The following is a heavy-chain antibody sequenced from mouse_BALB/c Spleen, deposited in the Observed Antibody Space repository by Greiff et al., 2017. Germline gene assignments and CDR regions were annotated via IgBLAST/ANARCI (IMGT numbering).Heavy chain of an antibody. V-gene: IGHV1-77*01. CDR1: GYTFTDYV. Sequence: QVTLKVSGPELVKPGASVKMSCKASGYTFTDYVISWVKQRTGQGLEWIGEIYPGSGSTYYNEKFKGKATLTADKSSNTAYMQLSSLTSEDSAVYFCGMITTYAMDYWGQGTSVTVSS. CDR3: GMITTYAMDY. J-gene: IGHJ4*01. D-gene: IGHD2-4*01. CDR2: IYPGSGST.